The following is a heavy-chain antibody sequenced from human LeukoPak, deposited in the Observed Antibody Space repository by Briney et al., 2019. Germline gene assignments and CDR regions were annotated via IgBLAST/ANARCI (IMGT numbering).Heavy chain of an antibody. J-gene: IGHJ4*02. D-gene: IGHD3-10*01. CDR1: GGSFSGYY. CDR2: INHSGST. CDR3: ARGDYYYGSGSLDY. Sequence: SETLSLTCAVYGGSFSGYYWSWIRQPPGKGLEWIGEINHSGSTNYNPSLKSRVTISVDTSKNHFSLKLSSVTAADTAVYYCARGDYYYGSGSLDYWGQGTLVTVSS. V-gene: IGHV4-34*01.